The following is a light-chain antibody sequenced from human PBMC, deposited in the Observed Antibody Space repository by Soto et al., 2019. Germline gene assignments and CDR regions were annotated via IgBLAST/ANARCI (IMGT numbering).Light chain of an antibody. CDR3: QQYASSPST. V-gene: IGKV4-1*01. CDR1: QSVLYSSNNKNY. CDR2: WAS. J-gene: IGKJ1*01. Sequence: DIVMTQSPDSLAVSLGERATINCKSSQSVLYSSNNKNYLAWYQQKPGQPPKLLIYWASTRESGVPDRFSGSGSGTDFTLTISRLEPEDFAVYYCQQYASSPSTFGQGTKVDIK.